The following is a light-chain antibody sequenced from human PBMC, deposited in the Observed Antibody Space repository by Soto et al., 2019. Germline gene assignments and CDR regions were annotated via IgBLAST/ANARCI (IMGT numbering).Light chain of an antibody. Sequence: DIQMTQSPSSLSASLGAGVTTTGRASQSISSYLNWYQQKPGKAPKLLIYAASSLQSGVPSRFSGSGSGTDFTLTISSLQPEDFATYYCQQSYSTRLTFGGGTKVDIK. CDR1: QSISSY. CDR2: AAS. V-gene: IGKV1-39*01. J-gene: IGKJ4*01. CDR3: QQSYSTRLT.